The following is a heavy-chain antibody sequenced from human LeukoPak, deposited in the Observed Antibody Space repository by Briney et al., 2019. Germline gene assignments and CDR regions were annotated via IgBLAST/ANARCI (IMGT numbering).Heavy chain of an antibody. CDR3: AKDTEDTYYYDSSGYPGVY. V-gene: IGHV3-23*01. Sequence: GGSLRLPCAASGFTFSSYAMSWVRQAPGKGLEWVSAISGSGGSTYYADSVKGRFTISRDNSKNTLYLQMNSLRAEDTAVYYCAKDTEDTYYYDSSGYPGVYWGQGTLVTVSS. CDR1: GFTFSSYA. CDR2: ISGSGGST. D-gene: IGHD3-22*01. J-gene: IGHJ4*02.